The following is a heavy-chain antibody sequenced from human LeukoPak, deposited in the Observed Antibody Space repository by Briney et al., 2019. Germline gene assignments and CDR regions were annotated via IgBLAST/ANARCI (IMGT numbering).Heavy chain of an antibody. D-gene: IGHD2-2*01. Sequence: ASVKVSCKASGGTFSSYAISWVRQALGQGLEWMGGIIPIFGTANYAQKFQGRVTITADESTSTAYMELSSLRSEDTAVYYCARDSSSHCSSTSCYGTYYFDYWGQGTLVTVSS. CDR1: GGTFSSYA. CDR3: ARDSSSHCSSTSCYGTYYFDY. J-gene: IGHJ4*02. CDR2: IIPIFGTA. V-gene: IGHV1-69*13.